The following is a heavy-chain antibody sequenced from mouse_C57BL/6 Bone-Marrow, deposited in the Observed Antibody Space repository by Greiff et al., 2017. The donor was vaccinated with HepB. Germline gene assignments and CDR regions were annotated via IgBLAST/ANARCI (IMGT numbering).Heavy chain of an antibody. CDR3: ARGEMGYFDY. Sequence: VQLQQPGAELVRPGSSVKLSCKASGYTFTSYWMDWVKQRPGQGLEWIGNIYPSDSETHYNQKFKDKATFTVDKSSSTAYMQLSSLTSEDSAVYYCARGEMGYFDYWGEGTTLTVSS. V-gene: IGHV1-61*01. J-gene: IGHJ2*01. CDR1: GYTFTSYW. CDR2: IYPSDSET. D-gene: IGHD2-3*01.